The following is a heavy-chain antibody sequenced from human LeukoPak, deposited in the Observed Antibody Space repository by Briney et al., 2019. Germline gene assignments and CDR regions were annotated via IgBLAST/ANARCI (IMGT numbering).Heavy chain of an antibody. D-gene: IGHD3-22*01. Sequence: GASVKVSCKASGYTFTGYYMHWVRQAPGQGLEWMGWINPNSGGTNYAQKFRGRVTMTRDTSISTAYMELSRLRSDDTAVYYCAREGGYYLGWFDPWGQGTLVTVSS. V-gene: IGHV1-2*02. CDR2: INPNSGGT. CDR3: AREGGYYLGWFDP. CDR1: GYTFTGYY. J-gene: IGHJ5*02.